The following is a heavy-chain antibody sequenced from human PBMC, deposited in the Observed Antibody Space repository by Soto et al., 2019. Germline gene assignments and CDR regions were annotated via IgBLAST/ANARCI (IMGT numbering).Heavy chain of an antibody. J-gene: IGHJ6*02. D-gene: IGHD4-17*01. CDR2: INIDGGGT. CDR3: ARDSYAPHV. V-gene: IGHV3-74*03. CDR1: GFTFINYW. Sequence: EALRVSCAASGFTFINYWMHWVRQAPGKGLVWVSRINIDGGGTTYADSVKGRFTISRDNAKKTVSLEMKNLRAEDTAVYYCARDSYAPHVWGQGTTVTVPS.